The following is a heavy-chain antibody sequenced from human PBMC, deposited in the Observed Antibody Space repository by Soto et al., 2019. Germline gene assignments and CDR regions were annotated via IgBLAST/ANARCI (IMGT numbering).Heavy chain of an antibody. Sequence: QITLKESGPTLVKPTQTLTLTCTFSGFSLSTNGEGVGWIRQPPGKALEWLALIYWDDDKRYNPSLKNRLTITKDTSKHQVVLTMTNMDTVDTATYFCAHRRTVRGDMQLSGFDPWGQGTLVTVSS. CDR1: GFSLSTNGEG. CDR2: IYWDDDK. CDR3: AHRRTVRGDMQLSGFDP. D-gene: IGHD3-10*01. V-gene: IGHV2-5*02. J-gene: IGHJ5*02.